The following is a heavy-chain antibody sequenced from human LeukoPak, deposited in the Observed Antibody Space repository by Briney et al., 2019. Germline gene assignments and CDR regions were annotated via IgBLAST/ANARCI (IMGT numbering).Heavy chain of an antibody. Sequence: SETLSLTCAVSGGSISSSNWWSWVRQPPGKGQEWIGEIYHSGSTNYNPSLKSRVTISVDKSKNQFSLKLSSVTAADTAVYYCARDLHGSRGEFDYWGQGTLVTVSS. CDR2: IYHSGST. D-gene: IGHD3-10*01. CDR1: GGSISSSNW. CDR3: ARDLHGSRGEFDY. J-gene: IGHJ4*02. V-gene: IGHV4-4*02.